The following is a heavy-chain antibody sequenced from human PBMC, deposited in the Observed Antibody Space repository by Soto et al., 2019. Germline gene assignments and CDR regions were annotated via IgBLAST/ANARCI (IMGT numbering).Heavy chain of an antibody. CDR2: ISGSGGST. CDR3: AKVWQWLVSSEVN. V-gene: IGHV3-23*01. CDR1: GFTFSSYA. Sequence: GGSLRLSCAASGFTFSSYAMSWVRQAPGKGLEWVSAISGSGGSTYYADSVKGRFTISRDKSKNTLYLQMNSLRAEDTAVYYCAKVWQWLVSSEVNWGQGTLVTVSS. J-gene: IGHJ4*02. D-gene: IGHD6-19*01.